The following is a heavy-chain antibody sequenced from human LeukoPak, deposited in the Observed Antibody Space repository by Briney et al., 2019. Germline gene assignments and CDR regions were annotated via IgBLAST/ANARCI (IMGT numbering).Heavy chain of an antibody. V-gene: IGHV6-1*01. CDR1: GDSVSSNGVA. CDR2: TYYGSKWSN. J-gene: IGHJ4*02. Sequence: SQTLSLTCVISGDSVSSNGVAWNWVRQSPSRGLEWLGRTYYGSKWSNDYALSVKGRITINPDTSKNQFSLQLNSVTPEDTAVYYCTRGRNSAFDYWGQGTLVTVSS. D-gene: IGHD1-14*01. CDR3: TRGRNSAFDY.